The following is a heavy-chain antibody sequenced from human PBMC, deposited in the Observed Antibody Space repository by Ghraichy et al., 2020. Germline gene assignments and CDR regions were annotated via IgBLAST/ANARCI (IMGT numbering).Heavy chain of an antibody. V-gene: IGHV4-31*03. Sequence: SETLSLTCTVSGASISSGGHFWSWIRQHPGKGLECIGHIYNTGSTYYNPSLKSRVSISVDTSKNQSSLKLSAVTAADTAVYYCARGTSSSAAYSMDVWGQGTAVTVS. CDR3: ARGTSSSAAYSMDV. J-gene: IGHJ6*02. CDR2: IYNTGST. D-gene: IGHD6-6*01. CDR1: GASISSGGHF.